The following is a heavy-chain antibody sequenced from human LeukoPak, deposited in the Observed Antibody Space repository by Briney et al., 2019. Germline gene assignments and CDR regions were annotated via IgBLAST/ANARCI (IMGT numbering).Heavy chain of an antibody. D-gene: IGHD3-10*01. CDR3: ARVSILLWFGEAGSSDY. Sequence: GGSLRLSCAASGFTFSSYSMNWVRQAPRKGLEWVSSISSSSSYIYYADSVKGRFTISRDKAKNSLYLQMNSLRAEDTAVYYCARVSILLWFGEAGSSDYWGQGTLVTVSS. V-gene: IGHV3-21*01. CDR2: ISSSSSYI. CDR1: GFTFSSYS. J-gene: IGHJ4*02.